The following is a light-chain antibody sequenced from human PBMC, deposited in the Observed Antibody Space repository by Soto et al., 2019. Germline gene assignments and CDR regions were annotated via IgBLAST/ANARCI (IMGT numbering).Light chain of an antibody. CDR2: EVS. CDR1: STDVGLYNL. J-gene: IGLJ3*02. CDR3: CSYAGSRPWV. Sequence: QSVLTQPASVSGSPGQSITISCTGTSTDVGLYNLVSWYQQHPGKAPILLIYEVSKRPSGVSDRFSGAKSGNRASLTLSGLQAEDEADYYCCSYAGSRPWVFGGGTTLTVL. V-gene: IGLV2-23*02.